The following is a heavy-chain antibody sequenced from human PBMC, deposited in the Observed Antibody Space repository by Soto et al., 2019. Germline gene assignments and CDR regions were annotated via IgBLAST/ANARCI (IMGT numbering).Heavy chain of an antibody. D-gene: IGHD1-1*01. V-gene: IGHV3-13*01. CDR1: GFTFSSYI. CDR2: IGTAGDT. J-gene: IGHJ6*02. CDR3: AREERSYGMDV. Sequence: PWGSLRLSCAASGFTFSSYIMNWVRQAPGKGLEWVSAIGTAGDTYYPGSVKGRFTISRENAKNSLYLQMNSLRAEDTAVYYCAREERSYGMDVWGQGTTVTVSS.